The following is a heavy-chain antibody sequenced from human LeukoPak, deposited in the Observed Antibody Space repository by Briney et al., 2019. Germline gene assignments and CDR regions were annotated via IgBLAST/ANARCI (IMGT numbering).Heavy chain of an antibody. CDR3: ARSLWSQSPIPTY. Sequence: TSETLSLTCTVSGGSISSGDYYWSWIRQPPGKGLEWIGYIYYSGSTYYNPSLKSRVTISVDTSKNQFSLKLSSVTAADTAVYYCARSLWSQSPIPTYWGQGTLVTVSS. V-gene: IGHV4-30-4*01. CDR1: GGSISSGDYY. D-gene: IGHD2-21*01. CDR2: IYYSGST. J-gene: IGHJ4*02.